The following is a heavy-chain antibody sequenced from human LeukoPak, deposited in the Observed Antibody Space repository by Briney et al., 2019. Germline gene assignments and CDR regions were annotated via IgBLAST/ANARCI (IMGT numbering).Heavy chain of an antibody. CDR1: GGSISSYY. Sequence: PSETLSLTCTVSGGSISSYYWSWIRQPPGKGLEWIGYIYYSGSTNYNPSLKSRVTISVDTSKNQFSLKLSSVTAADTAVYYCARKRVTAKPTPKKVVKPDAFDIWGQGTMVTVSS. D-gene: IGHD1-14*01. CDR2: IYYSGST. V-gene: IGHV4-59*12. CDR3: ARKRVTAKPTPKKVVKPDAFDI. J-gene: IGHJ3*02.